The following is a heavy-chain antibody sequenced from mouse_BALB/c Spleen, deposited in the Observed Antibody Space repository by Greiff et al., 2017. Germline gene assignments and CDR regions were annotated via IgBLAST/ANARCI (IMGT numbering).Heavy chain of an antibody. CDR2: INSNGGST. CDR3: ARTTVVDGFFDY. D-gene: IGHD1-1*01. Sequence: EVQVVESGGGLVQPGGSLKLSCAASGFTFSSYGMSWVRQTPDKRLELVATINSNGGSTYYPDSVKGRFTISRDNAKNTLYLQMSSLKSEDTAMYYCARTTVVDGFFDYWGQGTTLTVSS. J-gene: IGHJ2*01. V-gene: IGHV5-6-3*01. CDR1: GFTFSSYG.